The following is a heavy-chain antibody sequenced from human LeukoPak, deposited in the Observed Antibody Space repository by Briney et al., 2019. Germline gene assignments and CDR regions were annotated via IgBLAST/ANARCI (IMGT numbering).Heavy chain of an antibody. Sequence: PSETLSLTCNVSGGSIRGYYWSWIRQPPGKGLEWIGYIYSSGSTNYNPSLKSRVTMSVDTSKHQFSLKLSSVTAADTAVYYCARVALSVAGSSTFDYWGQGTLVTVSS. CDR1: GGSIRGYY. D-gene: IGHD6-19*01. CDR3: ARVALSVAGSSTFDY. V-gene: IGHV4-59*12. CDR2: IYSSGST. J-gene: IGHJ4*02.